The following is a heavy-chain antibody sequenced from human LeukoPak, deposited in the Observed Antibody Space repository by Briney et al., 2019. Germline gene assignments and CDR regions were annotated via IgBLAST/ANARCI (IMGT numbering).Heavy chain of an antibody. V-gene: IGHV1-8*03. Sequence: ASVKVSCKASGYIFTSYDINWVRQATGQGLEWMGWMNPNSGNTGYAQKFQGRVTITRNTSISTAYMELSSLRSEDTAVYYCARGPLGSRWWYAFDIWGQGTMVTVSS. CDR2: MNPNSGNT. J-gene: IGHJ3*02. D-gene: IGHD2-15*01. CDR3: ARGPLGSRWWYAFDI. CDR1: GYIFTSYD.